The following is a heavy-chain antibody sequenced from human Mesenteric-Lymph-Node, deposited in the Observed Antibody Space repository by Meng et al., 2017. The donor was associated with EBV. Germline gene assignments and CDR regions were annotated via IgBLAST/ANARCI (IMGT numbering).Heavy chain of an antibody. V-gene: IGHV1-69*01. CDR1: AGTFSTYV. CDR3: TRGDGYSHY. CDR2: IIPVFDTP. D-gene: IGHD5-24*01. Sequence: QVQLVQFGAEVKKPGSSVKVSCEASAGTFSTYVISWVRQAPGQGLEWMGGIIPVFDTPNYAQKFQGRVTITADESTNTAYMELSSLKYEDTAVYYCTRGDGYSHYWGQGTLVTVSS. J-gene: IGHJ4*02.